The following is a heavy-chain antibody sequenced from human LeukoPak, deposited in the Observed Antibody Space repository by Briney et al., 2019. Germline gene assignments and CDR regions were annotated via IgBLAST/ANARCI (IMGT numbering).Heavy chain of an antibody. CDR2: TYSSGTT. J-gene: IGHJ4*02. CDR1: GASISSYF. CDR3: ARGVSASSFDY. V-gene: IGHV4-4*07. Sequence: SETLSLTCTVSGASISSYFWSWIRQPAGKGLEWIGRTYSSGTTISNPSLKSRVTMSVDRFKSQFSLKLSSVTAADTAAYYCARGVSASSFDYWGPGTLVSVSS.